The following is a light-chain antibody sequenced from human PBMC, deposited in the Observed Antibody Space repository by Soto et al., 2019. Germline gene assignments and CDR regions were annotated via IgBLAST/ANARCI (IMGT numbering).Light chain of an antibody. Sequence: EILLTQSPATLSVSPGERATLSCRASQSVRSKLAWYQQKPGQAPRLIIYDASTRANGIPARFSGSGSGTEFTLTISSLQSEDFAVYYCQQYNNWPPITFGQGTRLEIK. CDR1: QSVRSK. CDR3: QQYNNWPPIT. V-gene: IGKV3-15*01. CDR2: DAS. J-gene: IGKJ5*01.